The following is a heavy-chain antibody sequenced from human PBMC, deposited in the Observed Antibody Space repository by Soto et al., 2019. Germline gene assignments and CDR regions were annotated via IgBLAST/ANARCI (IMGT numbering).Heavy chain of an antibody. V-gene: IGHV2-26*01. CDR1: GFSLSNARMG. CDR2: IFSNDEK. D-gene: IGHD3-10*01. CDR3: AQVTFVRGVIITSDY. Sequence: QVTLKESGPVLVKPTEPLTLTCTVSGFSLSNARMGVSWIRQPQGKALEWLAHIFSNDEKSYSTSLKSRLTISKDTSKCQVVLTMTNMDPVDTATYYCAQVTFVRGVIITSDYWGQGTLVTVSS. J-gene: IGHJ4*02.